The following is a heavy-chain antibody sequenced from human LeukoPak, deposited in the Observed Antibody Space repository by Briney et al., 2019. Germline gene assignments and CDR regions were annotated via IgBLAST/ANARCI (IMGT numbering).Heavy chain of an antibody. V-gene: IGHV1-24*01. CDR3: ATGILEWLLYNY. D-gene: IGHD3-3*01. CDR2: FDPEDGET. CDR1: GYTLTELS. Sequence: ASVKVSCKVSGYTLTELSMHWVRQAPGKGLEWMGGFDPEDGETIYAQKFQGRVTMTEDTSTDTAYMELSSLRSEDTAVYYCATGILEWLLYNYWGQGTLVTVSS. J-gene: IGHJ4*02.